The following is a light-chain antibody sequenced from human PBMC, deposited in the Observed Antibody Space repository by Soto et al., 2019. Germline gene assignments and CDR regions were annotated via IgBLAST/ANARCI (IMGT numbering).Light chain of an antibody. Sequence: EIMLTQSPVTLSVSPGERATLSCRASQSVSNNYLAWYQQKPGQAPRLXIYGASNRATGIPDRFSGSGSGTDFTLTISSLQPDDFATYYCQQYNSYVWTFGQGTKVDIK. CDR1: QSVSNNY. J-gene: IGKJ1*01. CDR3: QQYNSYVWT. V-gene: IGKV3-20*01. CDR2: GAS.